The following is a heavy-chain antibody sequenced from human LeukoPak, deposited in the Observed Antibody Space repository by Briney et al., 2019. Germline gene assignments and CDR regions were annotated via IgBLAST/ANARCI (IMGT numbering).Heavy chain of an antibody. CDR2: IYYSGST. J-gene: IGHJ6*02. Sequence: TSETLSLTCTVSGGSISSGGYYWSWIRQPPGKGLEWIGYIYYSGSTNYNPSLKSRVTISVDTSKNQFSLKLSSVTAADTAVYYCARGGPRRGVPDYYGMDVWGQGTTVTVSS. CDR1: GGSISSGGYY. D-gene: IGHD3-10*01. CDR3: ARGGPRRGVPDYYGMDV. V-gene: IGHV4-61*08.